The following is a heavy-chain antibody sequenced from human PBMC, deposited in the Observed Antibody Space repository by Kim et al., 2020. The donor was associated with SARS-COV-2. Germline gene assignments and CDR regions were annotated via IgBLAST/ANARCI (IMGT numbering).Heavy chain of an antibody. CDR3: ARDHRIAVAGTSGGYYYYGMDV. D-gene: IGHD6-19*01. Sequence: GGSLRLSCAASGFTFSSYAMHWVRQAPGKGLEWVAVISYDGSNKYYADSVKGRFTISRDNSKNTLYLQMNSLRAEDTAVYYCARDHRIAVAGTSGGYYYYGMDVWGQGTTVTVSS. V-gene: IGHV3-30*04. CDR2: ISYDGSNK. J-gene: IGHJ6*02. CDR1: GFTFSSYA.